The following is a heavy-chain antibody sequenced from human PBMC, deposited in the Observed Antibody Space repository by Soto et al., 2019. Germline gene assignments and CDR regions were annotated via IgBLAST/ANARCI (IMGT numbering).Heavy chain of an antibody. D-gene: IGHD3-3*01. CDR1: GYTFTSYA. V-gene: IGHV1-3*05. J-gene: IGHJ3*02. CDR2: INAGNGNR. Sequence: QVQLVQSGAEEKKPGASVKVSCKASGYTFTSYAMHWVRQAPGQRLEWMGWINAGNGNRKYSQKFQGRVTITRDTSASTAYMELSSLRSEDTAVYYCAREGGSEGVVPSPSDAFDIWGQGTMVTVCS. CDR3: AREGGSEGVVPSPSDAFDI.